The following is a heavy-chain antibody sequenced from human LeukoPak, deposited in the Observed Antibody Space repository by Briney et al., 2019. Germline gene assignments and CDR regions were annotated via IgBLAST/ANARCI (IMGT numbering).Heavy chain of an antibody. CDR1: GYSFATYW. Sequence: GESLKISCKGSGYSFATYWIGWVRQMPGKGLEWMGIIYIGDSDTRYSPSFQGQVTISADKSISTAYLQWSSLKASDTAMYYCARERSGYYSAFDIWGQGTMVNVFS. CDR3: ARERSGYYSAFDI. J-gene: IGHJ3*02. D-gene: IGHD3-3*01. CDR2: IYIGDSDT. V-gene: IGHV5-51*01.